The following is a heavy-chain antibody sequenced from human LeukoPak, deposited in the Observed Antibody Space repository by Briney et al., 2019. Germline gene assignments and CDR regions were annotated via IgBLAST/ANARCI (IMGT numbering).Heavy chain of an antibody. J-gene: IGHJ5*02. CDR1: GFTVSNNY. V-gene: IGHV3-53*01. CDR3: ARKSGELGA. D-gene: IGHD2-21*01. CDR2: NSGGGT. Sequence: GGPLRLSCAASGFTVSNNYMSWVRRAAGKGLEWVSLNSGGGTYYADSVKGRFTISRDNSKHTLYLQTNSLRAEDTAVYYCARKSGELGAWGQGTLVTVSS.